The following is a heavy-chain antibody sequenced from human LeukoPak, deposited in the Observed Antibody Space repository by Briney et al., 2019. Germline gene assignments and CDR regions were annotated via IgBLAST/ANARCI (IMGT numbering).Heavy chain of an antibody. CDR2: IYWDDDK. CDR1: GFSLSTSGVG. D-gene: IGHD2-15*01. J-gene: IGHJ2*01. CDR3: AHRLFFGFVAPYFDL. V-gene: IGHV2-5*02. Sequence: SGPTLVKPTQPLTLTCTFSGFSLSTSGVGVGWIRQPPAKALEWLALIYWDDDKRYSPSLKRRRTITWDTCKNQVFLTMPKKMSVATSTYYCAHRLFFGFVAPYFDLWGRGTLVTVSS.